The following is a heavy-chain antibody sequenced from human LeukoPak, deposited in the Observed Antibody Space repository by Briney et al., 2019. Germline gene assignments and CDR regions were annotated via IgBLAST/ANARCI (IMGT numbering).Heavy chain of an antibody. Sequence: GASVKVSCKASGYTFTGYYMHWVRQAPGQGLEWMGWINPNSGGTNYAQKFQGRVTMTRDTSISTAYMELSRLRSDDTAVYYCARHLAIFGVVDLIESGFDYWGQGTLVTVSS. CDR2: INPNSGGT. J-gene: IGHJ4*02. D-gene: IGHD3-3*01. CDR1: GYTFTGYY. CDR3: ARHLAIFGVVDLIESGFDY. V-gene: IGHV1-2*02.